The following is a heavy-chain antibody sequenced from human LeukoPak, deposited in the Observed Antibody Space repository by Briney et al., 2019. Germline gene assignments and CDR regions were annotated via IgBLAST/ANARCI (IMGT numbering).Heavy chain of an antibody. CDR3: ARLWGFCPGGTCSFDQ. D-gene: IGHD2-8*02. CDR2: IFNTGTT. J-gene: IGHJ4*02. CDR1: RGSIGSYY. V-gene: IGHV4-59*08. Sequence: PSETLSLTCTVSRGSIGSYYWGWIRQPPGKGLEWIAYIFNTGTTKNNPSLKSRVTISLDTSNSQFSLKLSSVTAADTAVYYCARLWGFCPGGTCSFDQWGQGSLVIVSS.